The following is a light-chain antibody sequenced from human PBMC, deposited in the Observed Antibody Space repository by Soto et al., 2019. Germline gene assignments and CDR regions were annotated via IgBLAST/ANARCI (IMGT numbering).Light chain of an antibody. CDR1: QGIRNF. CDR2: AAS. Sequence: DLQMTQSPTSLSASVGDRVTITCRASQGIRNFVAWYQQKPGKAPKLLIYAASTLQSGVPSRFSGSGSGTDFTRTINSLQPEDVATYSCQKYSSVPVFGPGTKVEIK. V-gene: IGKV1-27*01. J-gene: IGKJ3*01. CDR3: QKYSSVPV.